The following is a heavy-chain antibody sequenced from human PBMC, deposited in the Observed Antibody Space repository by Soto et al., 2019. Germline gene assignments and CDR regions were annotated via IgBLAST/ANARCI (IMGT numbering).Heavy chain of an antibody. D-gene: IGHD6-19*01. Sequence: ASVKVSCKASGYTFTSYYMHWVRQAPGQGLEWMGIINPSGGSTSYAQKFQGRVTMTRDTSTSTVYMELSGLRSEDTAVYYCARDGSVAGPDYWGQGTLVTVSS. CDR2: INPSGGST. J-gene: IGHJ4*02. CDR3: ARDGSVAGPDY. V-gene: IGHV1-46*01. CDR1: GYTFTSYY.